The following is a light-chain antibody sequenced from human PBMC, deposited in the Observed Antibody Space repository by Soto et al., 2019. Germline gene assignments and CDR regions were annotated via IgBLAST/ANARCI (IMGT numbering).Light chain of an antibody. V-gene: IGKV1-39*01. CDR1: QSISSY. J-gene: IGKJ2*01. Sequence: DIQMTQSPSSLSASVGDRVTITCRARQSISSYSNWYQQKPGKAPKLLIYAASSLQSRVPSRFSGSGSGTDFTLTISSLQPEDFATYYGQQSYSTPLYTFGQGTKLDIK. CDR3: QQSYSTPLYT. CDR2: AAS.